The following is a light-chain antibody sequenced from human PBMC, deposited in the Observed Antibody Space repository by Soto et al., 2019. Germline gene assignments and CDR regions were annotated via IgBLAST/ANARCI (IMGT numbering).Light chain of an antibody. CDR3: SSYSTTDTLYV. Sequence: QSVLTQPASVSGSPGQSITISCTGGSSDVGGYDFVSWYQQYPGKAPKLMIYDVYNRPLGVSDRFSGFRAGNTASLTISGLQAEDEADYYCSSYSTTDTLYVFGNGTKVTVL. CDR1: SSDVGGYDF. CDR2: DVY. V-gene: IGLV2-14*01. J-gene: IGLJ1*01.